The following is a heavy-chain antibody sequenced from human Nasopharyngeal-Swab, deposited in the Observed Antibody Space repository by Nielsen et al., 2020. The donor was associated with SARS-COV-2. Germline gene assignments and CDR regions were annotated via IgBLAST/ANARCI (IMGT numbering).Heavy chain of an antibody. CDR3: ASFYSGYDDAFDI. J-gene: IGHJ3*02. Sequence: ASVKVSCKASGYTFTSYYMHWVRQAPGQGLEWMGIINPSGGSTSYAQKFQGRVTMTRGTSTSTVYMELSSLRSEDTAVYYCASFYSGYDDAFDIWGQGTMVTVSS. CDR2: INPSGGST. D-gene: IGHD5-12*01. CDR1: GYTFTSYY. V-gene: IGHV1-46*01.